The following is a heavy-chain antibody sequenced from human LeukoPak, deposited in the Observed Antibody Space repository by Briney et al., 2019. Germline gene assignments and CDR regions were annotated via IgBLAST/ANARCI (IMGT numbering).Heavy chain of an antibody. J-gene: IGHJ6*02. D-gene: IGHD5-24*01. CDR1: GGSISSYY. CDR2: MYYSGST. V-gene: IGHV4-59*01. CDR3: ASSYGNLQSYYYYGMDV. Sequence: SETLSLTCTVSGGSISSYYWSWIRQPPGKGLEWIGYMYYSGSTNYNPSLKSRVTISVDTSKNQFSLKLSSVTAADTAVYYCASSYGNLQSYYYYGMDVWGQGTTVTVSS.